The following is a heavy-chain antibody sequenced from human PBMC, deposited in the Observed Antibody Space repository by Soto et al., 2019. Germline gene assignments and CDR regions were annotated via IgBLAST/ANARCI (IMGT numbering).Heavy chain of an antibody. CDR2: IIPIFGTA. V-gene: IGHV1-69*13. CDR3: ATKDTSGYSYGSPFDY. D-gene: IGHD5-18*01. CDR1: GGTFSSYA. J-gene: IGHJ4*02. Sequence: SVKVSCKASGGTFSSYAISWVRQAPGQGLELMGGIIPIFGTANYAQKFQGRVTITADESTSTAYMELSSLRSEDTAVYYCATKDTSGYSYGSPFDYWGQGTLVTVYS.